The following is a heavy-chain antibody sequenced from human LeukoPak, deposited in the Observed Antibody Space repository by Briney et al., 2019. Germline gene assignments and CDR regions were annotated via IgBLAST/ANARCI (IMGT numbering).Heavy chain of an antibody. V-gene: IGHV1-2*02. J-gene: IGHJ4*02. Sequence: ASVKVSCKASGGTFSSYAISWVRQAPGQGLEWMGWINPNSGGTNYAQKFQGRVTMTRDTSISTAYMELSRLRSDDTAVYYCARGVVLLWFGENDYWGQGTLVTVSS. CDR1: GGTFSSYA. CDR2: INPNSGGT. CDR3: ARGVVLLWFGENDY. D-gene: IGHD3-10*01.